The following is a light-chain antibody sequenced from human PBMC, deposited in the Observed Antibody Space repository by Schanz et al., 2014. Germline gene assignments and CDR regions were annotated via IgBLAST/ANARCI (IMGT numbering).Light chain of an antibody. V-gene: IGKV1-12*01. J-gene: IGKJ1*01. Sequence: DIQMTQSPSTLSASVGDRVTLTCRASQGVSSWLAWYQQKPGRAPKLLIYAASSLQSGVPSRFSGSGSGTHFTLTISSLQPEDFANYYCQQAQQAKSFPRTFGQGTKVEIK. CDR3: QQAQQAKSFPRT. CDR2: AAS. CDR1: QGVSSW.